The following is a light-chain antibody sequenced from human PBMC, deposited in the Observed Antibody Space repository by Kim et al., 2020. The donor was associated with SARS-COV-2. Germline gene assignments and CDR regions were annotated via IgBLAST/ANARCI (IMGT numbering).Light chain of an antibody. V-gene: IGLV3-21*01. CDR2: YSS. CDR1: NIETKC. CDR3: QVWDYNTDHVI. J-gene: IGLJ2*01. Sequence: APGETTRITCRGNNIETKCVPWSQQRPGQPPMLVMYYSSDRPSGIPERFSGSNSGNTATLPIRRVEAGDEADYHCQVWDYNTDHVIFGGGTQLTVL.